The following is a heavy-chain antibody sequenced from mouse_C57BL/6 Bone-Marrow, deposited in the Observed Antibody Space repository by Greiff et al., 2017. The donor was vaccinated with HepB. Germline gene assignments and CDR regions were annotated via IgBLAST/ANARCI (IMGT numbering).Heavy chain of an antibody. CDR3: ARRGNYSNYVSYAMDY. D-gene: IGHD2-5*01. Sequence: QLQQSGPVLVKPGASVKMSCKASGYTFTDYYMNWVKQSHGKSLEWIGVINPYNGGTSYNQKFKGKATLTVDKSSSTAYMELNSLTSEDSAVYYCARRGNYSNYVSYAMDYWGQGTSVTVSS. J-gene: IGHJ4*01. CDR2: INPYNGGT. CDR1: GYTFTDYY. V-gene: IGHV1-19*01.